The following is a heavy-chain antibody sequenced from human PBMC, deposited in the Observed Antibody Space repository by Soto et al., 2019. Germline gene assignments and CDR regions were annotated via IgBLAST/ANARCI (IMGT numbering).Heavy chain of an antibody. V-gene: IGHV3-23*01. CDR2: ISGSGGST. Sequence: GGSLRLSCAASGVTFSSYAMSWVRQAPGKGLEWVSAISGSGGSTYYADSVKGRFTISRDNSKNTLYLQMNSLRAEDTAVYYCANGHYYYYGMDVWGQGTTVTVSS. J-gene: IGHJ6*02. CDR3: ANGHYYYYGMDV. CDR1: GVTFSSYA.